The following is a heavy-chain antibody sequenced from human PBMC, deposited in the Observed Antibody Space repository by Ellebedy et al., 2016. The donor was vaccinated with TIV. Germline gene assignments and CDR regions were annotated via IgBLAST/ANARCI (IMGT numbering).Heavy chain of an antibody. CDR2: ITHSGST. J-gene: IGHJ4*02. D-gene: IGHD1-26*01. Sequence: MPSETLSLTCAAYGGSFRDYYWSWIRQPPGKGLEWIGEITHSGSTNYNPSLKSRVTVTIDPSKNQFSLKLTSIIAADTAVYYCARSGSNYLDYFDYWGQGTLVTVSS. V-gene: IGHV4-34*01. CDR1: GGSFRDYY. CDR3: ARSGSNYLDYFDY.